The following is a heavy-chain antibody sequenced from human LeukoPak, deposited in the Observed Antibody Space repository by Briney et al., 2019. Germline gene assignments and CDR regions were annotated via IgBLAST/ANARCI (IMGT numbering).Heavy chain of an antibody. CDR1: GFTFSSYA. V-gene: IGHV3-23*01. D-gene: IGHD2-2*01. CDR3: AKDAPVNIVVVPAANS. Sequence: PGGSLRLSCAASGFTFSSYAMSWVRQAPGQGLEWVSAISGSGGSTYYADSVRGRFTISRDNSKNTLYLQMNSLRAEDTAVYYCAKDAPVNIVVVPAANSWGQGTLVTVSS. J-gene: IGHJ4*02. CDR2: ISGSGGST.